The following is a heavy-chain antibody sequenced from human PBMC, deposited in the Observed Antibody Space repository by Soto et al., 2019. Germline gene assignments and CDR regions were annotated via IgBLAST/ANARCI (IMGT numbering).Heavy chain of an antibody. CDR3: AREGLQDSGRHSPSIAAPPPFDY. D-gene: IGHD6-6*01. J-gene: IGHJ4*02. V-gene: IGHV6-1*01. CDR1: GDSVSSNSAA. Sequence: QSQTLSLTCAISGDSVSSNSAAWNWIRQSPSRGLEWLGRTYYRSKWYNDYAVSVKSRITINPDTSKNQFSLQLNSVTPEDTAVYYCAREGLQDSGRHSPSIAAPPPFDYWGQGTLVTVSS. CDR2: TYYRSKWYN.